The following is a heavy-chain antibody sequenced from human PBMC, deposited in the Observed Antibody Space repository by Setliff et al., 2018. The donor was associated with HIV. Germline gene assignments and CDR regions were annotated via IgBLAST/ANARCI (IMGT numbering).Heavy chain of an antibody. Sequence: SETLSLTCTVSGGSISSGGYYWSWIRQHPGKGLEWSGYISYSGGTYYNPSLMSRGTLSVDSSKGQFSLNLSSVTVADTAVYYCATVVPAAHFEVWCQGTLVTVSS. D-gene: IGHD2-2*01. CDR3: ATVVPAAHFEV. CDR1: GGSISSGGYY. J-gene: IGHJ4*02. CDR2: ISYSGGT. V-gene: IGHV4-31*03.